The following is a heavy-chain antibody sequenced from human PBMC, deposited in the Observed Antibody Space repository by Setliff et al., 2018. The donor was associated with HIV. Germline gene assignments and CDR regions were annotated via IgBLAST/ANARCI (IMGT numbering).Heavy chain of an antibody. CDR1: GGAFISHT. D-gene: IGHD3-3*01. V-gene: IGHV1-69*10. J-gene: IGHJ6*03. CDR2: INPILGIT. Sequence: SVKVSCKASGGAFISHTFTWVRQAPGQGLEWMGRINPILGITNYAQKFQGRVTITADKSTSTAYMELTSLRFDDTAMYYCVRGVQSPPHYSYYYMDVWGEGTMVTVSS. CDR3: VRGVQSPPHYSYYYMDV.